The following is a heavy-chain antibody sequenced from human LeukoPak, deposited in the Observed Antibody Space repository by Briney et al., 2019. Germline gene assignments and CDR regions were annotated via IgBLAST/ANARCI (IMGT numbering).Heavy chain of an antibody. V-gene: IGHV4-39*01. CDR3: ARRAKYYFDY. CDR1: GGSISSSYYY. J-gene: IGHJ4*02. CDR2: IYYSGST. D-gene: IGHD4/OR15-4a*01. Sequence: SETLSLTCTVSGGSISSSYYYWGWIRQPPGKGLEWIGSIYYSGSTYYSPSLKSRVSLSVDTSKNQFSLRLSSVTAADTAVYYCARRAKYYFDYWGQGTLVTVSS.